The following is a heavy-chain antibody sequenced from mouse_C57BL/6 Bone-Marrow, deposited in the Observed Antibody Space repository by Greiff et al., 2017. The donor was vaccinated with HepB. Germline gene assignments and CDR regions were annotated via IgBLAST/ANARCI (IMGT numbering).Heavy chain of an antibody. CDR3: ARSPYYYGSSYVFAY. CDR2: IDPANGNT. J-gene: IGHJ3*01. CDR1: GFNIKNTY. Sequence: VQLKQSVAELVRPGASVKLSCTASGFNIKNTYMHWVKQRPEQGLEWIGRIDPANGNTKYAPKFQGKATITADTSSNTAYLQLSSLTSEDTASYYCARSPYYYGSSYVFAYWGQGTLVTVSA. D-gene: IGHD1-1*01. V-gene: IGHV14-3*01.